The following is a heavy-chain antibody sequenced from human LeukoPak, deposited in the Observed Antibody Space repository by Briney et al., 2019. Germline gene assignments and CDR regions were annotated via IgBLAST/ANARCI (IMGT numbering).Heavy chain of an antibody. J-gene: IGHJ5*02. V-gene: IGHV4-39*01. D-gene: IGHD6-13*01. CDR1: GGSISSSSYY. Sequence: SETLSLTCTVSGGSISSSSYYWGWIRQPPGKGLEWIGSIYYSGSTYYNPSLKSRVTISVDTSKNQFSLKLSSVTAADTAVYYCARPNKGMAAAGFDPWGQGTLVTVSS. CDR2: IYYSGST. CDR3: ARPNKGMAAAGFDP.